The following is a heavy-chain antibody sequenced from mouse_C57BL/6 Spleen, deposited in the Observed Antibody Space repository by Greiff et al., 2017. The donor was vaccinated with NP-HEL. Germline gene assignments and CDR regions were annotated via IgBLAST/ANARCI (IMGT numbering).Heavy chain of an antibody. CDR1: GYTFTSYW. V-gene: IGHV1-55*01. CDR3: ARGGGYYVVAY. D-gene: IGHD2-3*01. J-gene: IGHJ3*01. Sequence: QVQLQQPGAELVKPGASVKMSCKASGYTFTSYWITWVKQRPGQGLEWIGDIYPGSGSTNYNEKFKSKATLTVDTSSSTAYMQLRSLTSEDSAVYYCARGGGYYVVAYWGQGTLVTVSA. CDR2: IYPGSGST.